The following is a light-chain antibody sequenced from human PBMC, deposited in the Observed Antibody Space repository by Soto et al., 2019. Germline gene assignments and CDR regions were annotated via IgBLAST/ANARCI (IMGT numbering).Light chain of an antibody. CDR1: HDIARG. Sequence: DIQMTQSPSSVSAFVGDRVAITCRASHDIARGLAWYQQQPGKAPRLLIYAASSLQSGFPTRFSGSSSGTDFTLTLTSLQPEYSAVAYCQQVKGFPLTFGGGTKVEIK. CDR2: AAS. J-gene: IGKJ4*01. CDR3: QQVKGFPLT. V-gene: IGKV1-12*01.